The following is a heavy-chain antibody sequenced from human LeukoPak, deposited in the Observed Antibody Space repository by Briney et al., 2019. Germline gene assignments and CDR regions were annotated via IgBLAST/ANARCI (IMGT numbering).Heavy chain of an antibody. CDR3: ARDLQITMVRGTPYYYYYGMDV. J-gene: IGHJ6*02. V-gene: IGHV1-2*06. D-gene: IGHD3-10*01. CDR1: GYTFTSNH. Sequence: ASVKVSCKASGYTFTSNHIHCVRQAPGQGLEWMGRINPNSGGTNYAQKLQGRVTMTTDTSTSTAYMELRSLRSDDTAVYYCARDLQITMVRGTPYYYYYGMDVWGQGTTVTVSS. CDR2: INPNSGGT.